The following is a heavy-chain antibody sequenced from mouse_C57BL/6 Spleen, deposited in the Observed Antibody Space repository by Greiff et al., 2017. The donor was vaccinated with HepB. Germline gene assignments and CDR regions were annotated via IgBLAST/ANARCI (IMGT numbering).Heavy chain of an antibody. V-gene: IGHV1-80*01. CDR2: IYPGDGDT. CDR1: GYAFSSYW. Sequence: QVQLKESGAELVKPGASVKISCKASGYAFSSYWMNWVKQRPGKGLEWIGQIYPGDGDTNYNGKFKGKATLTAEKSSSTAYMQLSSLTSEDSAVYFCARLPYDYDDAMDYWGQGTSVTVSS. D-gene: IGHD2-4*01. J-gene: IGHJ4*01. CDR3: ARLPYDYDDAMDY.